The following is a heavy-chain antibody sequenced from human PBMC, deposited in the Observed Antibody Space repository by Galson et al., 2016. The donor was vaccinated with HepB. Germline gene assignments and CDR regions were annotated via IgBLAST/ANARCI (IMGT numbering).Heavy chain of an antibody. V-gene: IGHV5-51*01. CDR1: GYKFSRYW. CDR2: IYPGDSDT. D-gene: IGHD2-15*01. J-gene: IGHJ4*02. Sequence: QSGAEVKKPGESLKVSCKGSGYKFSRYWIGWVRQVPGKGLEWMGIIYPGDSDTRYSPSFQGQVTISADKSTSTAYLQWSSLKASDTAIYYCARQICSGGSCDSGADYWGQGTLVTVSS. CDR3: ARQICSGGSCDSGADY.